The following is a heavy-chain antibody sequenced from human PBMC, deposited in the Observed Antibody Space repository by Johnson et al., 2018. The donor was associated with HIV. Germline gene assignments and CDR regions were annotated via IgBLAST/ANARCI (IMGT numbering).Heavy chain of an antibody. CDR2: ISGSGGST. D-gene: IGHD3-3*01. Sequence: MQLVESGGGLIQPGGSLRLSCAASGFTFSSYAMSWVRQAPGKGLEWVSAISGSGGSTYYADSVKGRFTISRDNSKNTLYLQMNSLRAEDTAVYYCAKSPRFTIFGSDAFDIWDQGTMVTVSS. CDR1: GFTFSSYA. V-gene: IGHV3-23*04. CDR3: AKSPRFTIFGSDAFDI. J-gene: IGHJ3*02.